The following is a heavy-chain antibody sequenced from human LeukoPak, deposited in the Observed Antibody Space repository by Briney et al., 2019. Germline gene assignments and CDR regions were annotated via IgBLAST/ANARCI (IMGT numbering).Heavy chain of an antibody. CDR3: ARGYNRQSNPFDY. CDR2: IYYSGST. V-gene: IGHV4-59*01. D-gene: IGHD1-1*01. Sequence: PSETLSLTCNVSGGSMSSNYWSWIRQSPGKGLEWIGYIYYSGSTDYNPSLKSRVTISVDRSKNQFSLRLGSVTAADTAVYYCARGYNRQSNPFDYRGQGTLVTVSS. J-gene: IGHJ4*02. CDR1: GGSMSSNY.